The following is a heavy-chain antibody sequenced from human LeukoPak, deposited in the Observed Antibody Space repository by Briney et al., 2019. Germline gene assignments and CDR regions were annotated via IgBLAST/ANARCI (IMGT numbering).Heavy chain of an antibody. V-gene: IGHV4-39*01. CDR1: GGSISSSSYY. CDR3: ARPVSAYCGGDCSDY. D-gene: IGHD2-21*01. CDR2: IYYSGST. Sequence: SETLSLTCTVSGGSISSSSYYWGWIRQPPGKGLEWIGSIYYSGSTYYNPSLKSRVTISVDTSKNQCSLKLSSVTAADTAVYSCARPVSAYCGGDCSDYWGQGTLVTVSS. J-gene: IGHJ4*02.